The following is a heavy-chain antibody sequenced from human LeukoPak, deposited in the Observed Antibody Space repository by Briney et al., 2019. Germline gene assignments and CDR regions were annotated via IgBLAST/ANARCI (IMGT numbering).Heavy chain of an antibody. CDR3: ARAVSGGSTENY. Sequence: GGSLRLSCAASGFTFSSYSMNWVRQAPGKGLEWVSSISSSSSYIYYADSVKGRFTISRDNAKNSLCLQMNSLRAEDTAVYYCARAVSGGSTENYWGQGTLVTVSS. J-gene: IGHJ4*02. CDR2: ISSSSSYI. V-gene: IGHV3-21*01. D-gene: IGHD2-15*01. CDR1: GFTFSSYS.